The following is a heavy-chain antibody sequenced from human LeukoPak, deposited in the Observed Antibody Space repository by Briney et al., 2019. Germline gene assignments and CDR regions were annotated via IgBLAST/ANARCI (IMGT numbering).Heavy chain of an antibody. V-gene: IGHV3-21*01. CDR2: ISSSSSYI. Sequence: PGGSLRLSCAASGFTFSSYSMNWVRQAPGKGLEWVSSISSSSSYIYYADSVKSRFTISRDNAKNSLYLQMNSLRAEDTAVYYCARDPYYYDSSGYYHPGAFDIWGQGTMVTVSS. D-gene: IGHD3-22*01. CDR1: GFTFSSYS. CDR3: ARDPYYYDSSGYYHPGAFDI. J-gene: IGHJ3*02.